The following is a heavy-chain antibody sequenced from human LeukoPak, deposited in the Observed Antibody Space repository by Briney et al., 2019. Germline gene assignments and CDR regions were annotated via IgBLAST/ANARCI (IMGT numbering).Heavy chain of an antibody. Sequence: GASVKVSCKASGYTFTSYDINWVRQATGQGLEWMGWISAYNGNTNYAQKLQGRVTMTTDTSTSTAYMELRSLRSDDTAVYYCARPNYDILTGYYYYYGMDVWGQGTTVTVSS. V-gene: IGHV1-18*01. CDR2: ISAYNGNT. CDR3: ARPNYDILTGYYYYYGMDV. CDR1: GYTFTSYD. D-gene: IGHD3-9*01. J-gene: IGHJ6*02.